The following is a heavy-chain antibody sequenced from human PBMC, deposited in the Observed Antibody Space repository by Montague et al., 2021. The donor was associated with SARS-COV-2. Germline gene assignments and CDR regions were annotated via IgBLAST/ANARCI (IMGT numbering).Heavy chain of an antibody. V-gene: IGHV4-4*02. CDR2: IYHTGST. CDR3: AGLTAGYCIGGSCYWGAGVDY. Sequence: SETLSLTCVVSGDSISTDNWWTWVRLPPAKSLEWVGEIYHTGSTTYNPSPQSRLSMSVDKSWNQCSLKLSSVTAADTAVDYCAGLTAGYCIGGSCYWGAGVDYWGQGTLVTVSS. CDR1: GDSISTDNW. D-gene: IGHD2-15*01. J-gene: IGHJ4*02.